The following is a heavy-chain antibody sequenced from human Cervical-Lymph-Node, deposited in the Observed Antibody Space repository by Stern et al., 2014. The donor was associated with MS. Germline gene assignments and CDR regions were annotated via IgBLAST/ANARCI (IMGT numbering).Heavy chain of an antibody. J-gene: IGHJ4*02. Sequence: QLVESGGGVVQPGRSLRLSCAASGFTFSSYGMHWVRQAPCKGLEWVAVISYDGSNKYYADSVKGRFTISRDNSKNTLYLQMNSLRAEDTAVYYCAKNDHDYSNHPFDYWGQGTLVTVSS. CDR2: ISYDGSNK. CDR3: AKNDHDYSNHPFDY. CDR1: GFTFSSYG. D-gene: IGHD4-11*01. V-gene: IGHV3-30*18.